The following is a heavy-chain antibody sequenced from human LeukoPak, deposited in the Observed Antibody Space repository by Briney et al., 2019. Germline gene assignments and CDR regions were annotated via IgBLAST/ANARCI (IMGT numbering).Heavy chain of an antibody. D-gene: IGHD6-13*01. Sequence: SETLSLTCAVSGGSISSGGYSWSWIRQPPGKGLEWIGYIYHSGSTYYNPSLKSRVTISVDRSRNQFSLKLSSVTAADTAVYYCARVQAAAGYFDYWGQGTLVTVSS. CDR1: GGSISSGGYS. CDR3: ARVQAAAGYFDY. CDR2: IYHSGST. J-gene: IGHJ4*02. V-gene: IGHV4-30-2*01.